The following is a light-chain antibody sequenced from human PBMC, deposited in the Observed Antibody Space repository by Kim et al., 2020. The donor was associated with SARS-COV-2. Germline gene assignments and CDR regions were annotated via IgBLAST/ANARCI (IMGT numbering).Light chain of an antibody. Sequence: QSALTQPASVSGSPGQSITTSCTGTSSDVGGYNCVSWYQQHPGKAPKLMIYDVSNWPSGVSNRFSGSKSDNTASLTISGLQAEDEADYYCTSYTGSSTPYVFGTGTKVTVL. V-gene: IGLV2-14*03. J-gene: IGLJ1*01. CDR3: TSYTGSSTPYV. CDR2: DVS. CDR1: SSDVGGYNC.